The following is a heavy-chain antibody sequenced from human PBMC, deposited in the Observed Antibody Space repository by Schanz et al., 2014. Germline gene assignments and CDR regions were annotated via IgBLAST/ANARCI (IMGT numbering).Heavy chain of an antibody. CDR3: ARDRRRYCSTDSCLHDNWFDP. V-gene: IGHV1-18*01. D-gene: IGHD2-2*01. CDR1: GYDFHIYA. Sequence: QILLVQPGPEVKKPGASVTVSCKASGYDFHIYAYSWVRQAPGQGLEWMGWITAYNGDTNYALKLQGRVTMTTDTSTSTSDMELRSLRSDDTGVYYGARDRRRYCSTDSCLHDNWFDPWGQGTLVIVSS. J-gene: IGHJ5*02. CDR2: ITAYNGDT.